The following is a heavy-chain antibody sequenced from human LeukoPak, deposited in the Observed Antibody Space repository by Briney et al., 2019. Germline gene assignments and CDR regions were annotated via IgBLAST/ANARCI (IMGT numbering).Heavy chain of an antibody. V-gene: IGHV1-46*01. CDR2: INPSGGST. J-gene: IGHJ4*02. Sequence: ASVKVSCKASGYTFTSYYMHWVRQAPGQGLEWMGIINPSGGSTSYAQKFQGRVTMTRDTSTSTVYMELSRLRSDDTAVYYCARDNWNDVDYWGQGTLVTVSS. CDR3: ARDNWNDVDY. D-gene: IGHD1-1*01. CDR1: GYTFTSYY.